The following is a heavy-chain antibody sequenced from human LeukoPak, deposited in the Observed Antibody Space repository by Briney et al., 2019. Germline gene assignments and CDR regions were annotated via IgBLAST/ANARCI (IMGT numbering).Heavy chain of an antibody. CDR1: GFTFSSYS. CDR2: ISSSSSYI. V-gene: IGHV3-21*01. CDR3: ARGSGWYHATYYTFDP. J-gene: IGHJ5*02. D-gene: IGHD6-19*01. Sequence: GGSLRLSCAASGFTFSSYSMTWVRQAPGKGLEWVSSISSSSSYIYYADSVEGRFTISRDNAKNSLYLQMNSLRAEDTAVYYCARGSGWYHATYYTFDPWGQGTLVTVSS.